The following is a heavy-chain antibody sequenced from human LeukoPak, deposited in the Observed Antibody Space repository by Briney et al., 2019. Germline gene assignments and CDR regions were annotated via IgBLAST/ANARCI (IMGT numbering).Heavy chain of an antibody. CDR1: GGSISSYY. D-gene: IGHD4-11*01. V-gene: IGHV4-59*08. Sequence: SETLSLTCTVSGGSISSYYWSWIRQPPGKGLEWIGYIYYSGGTIYNPSLKSRLTISVDTSKNQFSLKLSSVTAADTALYYCARTTGNLLRMDVWGQGTTVTVSS. J-gene: IGHJ6*02. CDR3: ARTTGNLLRMDV. CDR2: IYYSGGT.